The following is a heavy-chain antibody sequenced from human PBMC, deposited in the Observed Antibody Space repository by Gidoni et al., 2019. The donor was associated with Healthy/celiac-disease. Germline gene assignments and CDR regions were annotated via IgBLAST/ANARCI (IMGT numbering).Heavy chain of an antibody. CDR3: ARGPTAPDPVVPAAMVPRWFDP. D-gene: IGHD2-2*01. CDR2: INHSGST. V-gene: IGHV4-34*01. Sequence: QVQLQQWGAGLLKPSETLSLTCAVYGGSFSGYYWSWTRQPPGKGLEWIGEINHSGSTNYNPSLKSRVTISVEKSKNQFSLKLSSVTAADTAVYYCARGPTAPDPVVPAAMVPRWFDPWGQGTLVTVSS. J-gene: IGHJ5*02. CDR1: GGSFSGYY.